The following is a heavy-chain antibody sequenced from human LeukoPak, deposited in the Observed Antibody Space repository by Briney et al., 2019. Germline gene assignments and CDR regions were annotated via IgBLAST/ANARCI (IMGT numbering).Heavy chain of an antibody. V-gene: IGHV3-48*03. J-gene: IGHJ4*02. D-gene: IGHD5-12*01. CDR1: GFTFSSYE. Sequence: QSGGSLRLSCAASGFTFSSYEMNWVRQAPGKGLEWVSYISSSGSTRHYADSVKGRFTISRDNAKNSLYLQMNSLRAEDTAVYYCARDVATTSDYWGQGTLVTVSS. CDR3: ARDVATTSDY. CDR2: ISSSGSTR.